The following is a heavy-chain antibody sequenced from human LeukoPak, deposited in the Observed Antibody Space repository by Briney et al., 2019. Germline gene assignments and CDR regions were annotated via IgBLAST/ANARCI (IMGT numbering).Heavy chain of an antibody. CDR1: GYTFSDHY. D-gene: IGHD2-2*01. J-gene: IGHJ6*01. Sequence: GASVKVSCKASGYTFSDHYVHWVRQAPGQGLEWKGWINPSSGDTSYAQRFQGRVTLTRDTSISTVYMELSGAGSEDRGVCYLSRDGGYCRSASCSQYFYYGWDVWGKGPRSPSPQ. CDR2: INPSSGDT. V-gene: IGHV1-2*02. CDR3: SRDGGYCRSASCSQYFYYGWDV.